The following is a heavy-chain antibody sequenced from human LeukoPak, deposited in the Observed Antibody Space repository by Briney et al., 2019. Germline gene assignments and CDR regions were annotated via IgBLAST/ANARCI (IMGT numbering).Heavy chain of an antibody. V-gene: IGHV4-39*02. Sequence: SETLSLTCTVSGGSISSSSYYWGWIRQPPGKGLEWIGSIYYSGITYYNPSLKSRVTISVDTSRNQFSLKLSSGTAADTAVYYCAREYGSEGYYYGMDVWGQGTTVTVSS. CDR2: IYYSGIT. J-gene: IGHJ6*02. D-gene: IGHD6-19*01. CDR3: AREYGSEGYYYGMDV. CDR1: GGSISSSSYY.